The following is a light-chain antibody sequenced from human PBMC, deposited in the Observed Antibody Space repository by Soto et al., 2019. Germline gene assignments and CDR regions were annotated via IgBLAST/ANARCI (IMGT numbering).Light chain of an antibody. V-gene: IGKV3-11*01. CDR2: DAS. Sequence: EIVLTQSPATLSLSPGERATLSCRASQSVSIYLAWYQQKPGQAPRLLIYDASHRATGIPARFSGSGSGTDFTLTISSLEPEDFAVYYCQQRSKWPPDFGQGTRLEIK. J-gene: IGKJ5*01. CDR3: QQRSKWPPD. CDR1: QSVSIY.